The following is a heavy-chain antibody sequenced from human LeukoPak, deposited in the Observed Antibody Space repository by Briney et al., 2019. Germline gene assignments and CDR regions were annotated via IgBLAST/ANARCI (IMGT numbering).Heavy chain of an antibody. CDR2: INHSGST. V-gene: IGHV4-34*01. CDR3: ARVGKPYYYGMDV. Sequence: PSETLSLTCAVYGGSFSGYYWSWIRQPPGKGLEWIGEINHSGSTNYNPSLKSRVTISVDTSKNQFSLKLSSVTAADTAVYYCARVGKPYYYGMDVWGQGTTVTVSS. CDR1: GGSFSGYY. J-gene: IGHJ6*02.